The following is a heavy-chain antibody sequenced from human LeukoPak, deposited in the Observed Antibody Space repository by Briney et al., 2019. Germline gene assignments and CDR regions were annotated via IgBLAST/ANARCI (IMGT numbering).Heavy chain of an antibody. CDR1: GFAFSSYY. CDR3: ARDRSMDV. CDR2: INSGGSST. V-gene: IGHV3-74*01. J-gene: IGHJ6*03. Sequence: GGSLRLSCAASGFAFSSYYMYWVRQAPGKGLVWVSRINSGGSSTNYADSVKGRFTISRDNAKNTLYLQMNSLTAEDTAVYYCARDRSMDVWGKGTTVTVSS.